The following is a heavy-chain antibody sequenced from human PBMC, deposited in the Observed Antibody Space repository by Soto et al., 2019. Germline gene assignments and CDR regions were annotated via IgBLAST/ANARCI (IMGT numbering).Heavy chain of an antibody. CDR1: GYTFTTYY. CDR2: INPSADTT. J-gene: IGHJ4*02. D-gene: IGHD2-15*01. V-gene: IGHV1-46*03. CDR3: ARAGLCSGAGCLGSIDY. Sequence: ASVKVSCKASGYTFTTYYMHWVRQAPGQGFEWMGIINPSADTTSYAQKFQGRVTMTRDTSTSTVYMELSSLRSEDTAVYSCARAGLCSGAGCLGSIDYWGQGTLVTVSS.